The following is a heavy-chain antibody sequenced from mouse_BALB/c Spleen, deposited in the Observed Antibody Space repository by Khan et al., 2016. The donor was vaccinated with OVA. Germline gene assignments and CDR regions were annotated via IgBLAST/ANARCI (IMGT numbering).Heavy chain of an antibody. Sequence: QVQLQQSGPELKKPGETVRISCKASGYTFTTAGIQWVQKMPGKGLKWIGWINTHSGVPKYAEDFKGRFAFSLEISVNTAYLQITNLKNEDTATYFCARGGADYYRNDGGAMEYWGQGTSVTVSS. J-gene: IGHJ4*01. CDR3: ARGGADYYRNDGGAMEY. CDR1: GYTFTTAG. CDR2: INTHSGVP. V-gene: IGHV9-4*02. D-gene: IGHD2-14*01.